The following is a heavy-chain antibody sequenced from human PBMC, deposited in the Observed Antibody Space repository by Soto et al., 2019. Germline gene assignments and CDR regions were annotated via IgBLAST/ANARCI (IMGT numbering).Heavy chain of an antibody. CDR1: GFTFTMYW. CDR3: ERGDTGYSYGNVDI. J-gene: IGHJ4*02. V-gene: IGHV3-74*01. CDR2: VNSDGTGT. D-gene: IGHD5-18*01. Sequence: GGSLRLSCEASGFTFTMYWMHWVRQAPGKGLVWVSRVNSDGTGTTYADSVKGRFTVSRDNAKNSVFLQMDSLRAEDAGVYFCERGDTGYSYGNVDIWGQGTLVTVSS.